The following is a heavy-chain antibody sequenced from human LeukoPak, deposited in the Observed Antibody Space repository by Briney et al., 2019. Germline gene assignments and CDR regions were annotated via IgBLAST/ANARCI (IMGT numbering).Heavy chain of an antibody. J-gene: IGHJ5*02. D-gene: IGHD3-9*01. CDR1: GGSISSYY. Sequence: SETLSLTCTVSGGSISSYYWSWIRQPPGKGLEWIGYIYYSGSTNYNPSLQSRVTMSVDTSNNQFSLKLTSVTAADTAVYYCAREDWLNWFDPWGQGTLVTVSS. CDR2: IYYSGST. CDR3: AREDWLNWFDP. V-gene: IGHV4-59*12.